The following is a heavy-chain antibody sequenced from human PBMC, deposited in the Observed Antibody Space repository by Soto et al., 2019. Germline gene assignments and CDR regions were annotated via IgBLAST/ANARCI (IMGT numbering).Heavy chain of an antibody. D-gene: IGHD3-22*01. J-gene: IGHJ6*02. CDR1: GYTFTSNG. CDR3: ARGVYYYDSSGYSYYYYYGMDV. V-gene: IGHV1-18*01. CDR2: ISAYNGNT. Sequence: ASVKVSCKDSGYTFTSNGISWVRQAPEQGLEWMGWISAYNGNTNYAQKLQGRVTMTTDTSTSIAYMELRSLRSDDTAVYYCARGVYYYDSSGYSYYYYYGMDVWGQGTTVTVSS.